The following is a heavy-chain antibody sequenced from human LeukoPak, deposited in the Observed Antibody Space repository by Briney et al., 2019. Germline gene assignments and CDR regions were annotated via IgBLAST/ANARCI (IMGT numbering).Heavy chain of an antibody. CDR1: GGSFSGFY. Sequence: SETLSLTCAVYGGSFSGFYWTWIRQPPGKGLEYIGEINDSGSTIYNPSLKGRVTISVDTSKNQFSLNLTSVTAADTAVYYCARDTEYYYDSSGYYYDAFDIWGQGTMVTVSS. CDR2: INDSGST. CDR3: ARDTEYYYDSSGYYYDAFDI. D-gene: IGHD3-22*01. V-gene: IGHV4-34*01. J-gene: IGHJ3*02.